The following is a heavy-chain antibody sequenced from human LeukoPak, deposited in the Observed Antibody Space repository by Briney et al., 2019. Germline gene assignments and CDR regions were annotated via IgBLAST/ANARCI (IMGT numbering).Heavy chain of an antibody. CDR3: ARELPDCSGVSCYSDDYYYYYMDV. J-gene: IGHJ6*03. Sequence: ASVKVSCKASGYTFSGFYIYWVRQAPGQGLEWMGWINPNSGGTNYAQKFQGRVTMTRDTSISTAYMELSRLRSDDTAVYYCARELPDCSGVSCYSDDYYYYYMDVWGKGTTVTVSS. CDR2: INPNSGGT. CDR1: GYTFSGFY. D-gene: IGHD2-15*01. V-gene: IGHV1-2*02.